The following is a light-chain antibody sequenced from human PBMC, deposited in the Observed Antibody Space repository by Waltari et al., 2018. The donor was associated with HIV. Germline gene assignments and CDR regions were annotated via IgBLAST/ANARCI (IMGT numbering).Light chain of an antibody. CDR2: DAS. Sequence: EIALTQSPATLSLSPGERATLSCRASQSVSSYLAWYRQKPGQAPRLLIYDASNRATGTPARFSGSVSGSDFTLTISRLEPEDFAVYYCQQRSNWPRTFGQGTKVEIK. V-gene: IGKV3-11*01. CDR3: QQRSNWPRT. J-gene: IGKJ1*01. CDR1: QSVSSY.